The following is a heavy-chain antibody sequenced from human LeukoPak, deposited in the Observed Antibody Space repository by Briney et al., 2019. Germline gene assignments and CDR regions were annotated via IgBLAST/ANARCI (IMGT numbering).Heavy chain of an antibody. CDR3: ARDLNYLYYFDY. V-gene: IGHV4-38-2*02. Sequence: SETLSLTCTVSGYSISSGYYWGWIRQPPGKGLEWIGEINHSGSTNYNPSLKSRVTISVDTSKNQFSLKLSSVTAADTAVYYCARDLNYLYYFDYWGQGTLVTVSS. D-gene: IGHD3-16*01. CDR2: INHSGST. J-gene: IGHJ4*02. CDR1: GYSISSGYY.